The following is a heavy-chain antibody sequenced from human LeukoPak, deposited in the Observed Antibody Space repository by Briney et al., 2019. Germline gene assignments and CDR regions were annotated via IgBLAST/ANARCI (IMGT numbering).Heavy chain of an antibody. CDR1: GAPIISDDSY. CDR3: ARQLSNDGDYVGAFDS. CDR2: IYYSGST. J-gene: IGHJ4*02. Sequence: SETLSLTCTVSGAPIISDDSYWSWIRHPPGKGLEWIGNIYYSGSTYYNPSLESRVTISVDTSKNHFSLKLSSVTAADTAVYYCARQLSNDGDYVGAFDSWGQGTLVTVSS. D-gene: IGHD4-17*01. V-gene: IGHV4-30-4*01.